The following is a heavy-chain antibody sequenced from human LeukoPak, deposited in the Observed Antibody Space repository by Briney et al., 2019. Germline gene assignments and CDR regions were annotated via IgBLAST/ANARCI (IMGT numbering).Heavy chain of an antibody. V-gene: IGHV4-39*01. CDR2: IYYSGST. D-gene: IGHD1-20*01. Sequence: SETLSLTCTVSGGSISSTGYYWGWSRQPPGKGLEWIGTIYYSGSTYSNPSLKSRATIYVDTSKNQFSLKLSSVTAADTAVYYCARWVITGTGDDWGQGTLVTVSS. CDR1: GGSISSTGYY. CDR3: ARWVITGTGDD. J-gene: IGHJ4*02.